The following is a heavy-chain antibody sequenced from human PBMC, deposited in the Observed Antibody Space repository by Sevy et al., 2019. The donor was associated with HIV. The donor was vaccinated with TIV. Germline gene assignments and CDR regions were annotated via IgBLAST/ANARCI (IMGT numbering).Heavy chain of an antibody. CDR2: IYYSGST. CDR1: GGSISSYY. J-gene: IGHJ4*02. CDR3: ASGGPNQHQLDYFDY. D-gene: IGHD6-13*01. Sequence: SETLSLTCTVSGGSISSYYWSWIRQPPGKGLEWIGYIYYSGSTNYNPSLKSRVTISVDTSKNHFSLKLSSVTVADTAIYYCASGGPNQHQLDYFDYWGQGTLVTVSS. V-gene: IGHV4-59*01.